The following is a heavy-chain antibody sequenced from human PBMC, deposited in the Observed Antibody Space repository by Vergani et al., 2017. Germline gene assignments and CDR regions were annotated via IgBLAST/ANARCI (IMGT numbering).Heavy chain of an antibody. D-gene: IGHD3-22*01. V-gene: IGHV3-23*01. Sequence: EVQLLESGGGLVQPGESLRLSCTVSGFTFTSYGISWVRQAPGKGLEWVSTISSDGGSTYYADSVKGRFTISRDNSKNTLSLQMNSLTAEDTAIYYCAGPQGTSAYYYGVFDYWGQGILVTVSS. J-gene: IGHJ4*02. CDR1: GFTFTSYG. CDR2: ISSDGGST. CDR3: AGPQGTSAYYYGVFDY.